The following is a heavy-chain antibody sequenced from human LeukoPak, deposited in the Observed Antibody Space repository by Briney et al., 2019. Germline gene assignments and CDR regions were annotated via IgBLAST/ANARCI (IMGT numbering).Heavy chain of an antibody. CDR2: INHSGST. J-gene: IGHJ4*02. CDR3: ARGTTVTKDY. Sequence: SETLSLTCAVYGGSFSGYYWSWIRQPPGKGLEWIGEINHSGSTNYNPSLKSRVTISVDTSKNQFSLKLSSVTAADTAVYYCARGTTVTKDYWGQGTLVTVSS. D-gene: IGHD4-17*01. CDR1: GGSFSGYY. V-gene: IGHV4-34*01.